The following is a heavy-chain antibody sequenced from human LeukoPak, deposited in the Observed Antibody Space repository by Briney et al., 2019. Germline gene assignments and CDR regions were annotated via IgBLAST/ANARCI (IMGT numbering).Heavy chain of an antibody. CDR1: GFTFSSYA. D-gene: IGHD5-18*01. CDR2: ISGSGGST. J-gene: IGHJ4*02. Sequence: GGSLRLSCAASGFTFSSYAMSWVRQAPGKGLEWVSAISGSGGSTYYADSVKGRFTISRDNSKNTLYLQMNSLRAEDTAVYYCAKEVPEIQLWPVPFDYWGQGTLVTVSS. V-gene: IGHV3-23*01. CDR3: AKEVPEIQLWPVPFDY.